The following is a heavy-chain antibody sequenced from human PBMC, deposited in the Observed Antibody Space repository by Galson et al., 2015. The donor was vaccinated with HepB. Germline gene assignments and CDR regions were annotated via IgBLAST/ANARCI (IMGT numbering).Heavy chain of an antibody. CDR3: SRGEIAVAGVDY. Sequence: SVKVSFQASGYTFIAYYMHWGRRAPGQGREWMGLFNPNSGGTNYAQQFQGGVTMTRNTSISTAYMELSRLRPDDTAVYDYSRGEIAVAGVDYWGQGTLVTVSS. CDR2: FNPNSGGT. D-gene: IGHD6-19*01. J-gene: IGHJ4*02. CDR1: GYTFIAYY. V-gene: IGHV1-2*02.